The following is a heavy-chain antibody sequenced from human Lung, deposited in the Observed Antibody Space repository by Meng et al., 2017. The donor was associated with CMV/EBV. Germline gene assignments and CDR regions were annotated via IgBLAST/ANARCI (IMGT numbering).Heavy chain of an antibody. J-gene: IGHJ5*02. D-gene: IGHD2-15*01. CDR1: GGAFSIYS. Sequence: SXXVSXKASGGAFSIYSISWVRQAPGQGLEWMGGIIPILGVTNYAQKFQGRVTITADKSTSTAYMELSSLRSQDTAVYYCAKNRGRYCSGGSCYSYGYFDPWGQGTLVTVSS. CDR2: IIPILGVT. V-gene: IGHV1-69*10. CDR3: AKNRGRYCSGGSCYSYGYFDP.